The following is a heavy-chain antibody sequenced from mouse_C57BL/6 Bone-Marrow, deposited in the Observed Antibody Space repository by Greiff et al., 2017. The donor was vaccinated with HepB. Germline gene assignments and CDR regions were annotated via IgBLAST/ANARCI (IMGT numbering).Heavy chain of an antibody. CDR2: IRNKANGYTT. J-gene: IGHJ1*03. V-gene: IGHV7-3*01. CDR3: ARYMGDGYYEYFDV. CDR1: GFTFTDYY. Sequence: EVKLMESGGGLVQPGGSLSLSCAASGFTFTDYYMSWVRQPPGKALEWLGFIRNKANGYTTEYSASVKGRFTISRDNSQSILYLQMNALRAEDSATYYCARYMGDGYYEYFDVWGTGTTVTVSS. D-gene: IGHD2-3*01.